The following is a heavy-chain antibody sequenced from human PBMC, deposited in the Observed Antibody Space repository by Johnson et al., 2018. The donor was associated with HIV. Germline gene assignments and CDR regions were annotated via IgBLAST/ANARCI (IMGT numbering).Heavy chain of an antibody. D-gene: IGHD2-21*01. J-gene: IGHJ3*02. CDR3: AKGLHIVVEGDAFDI. Sequence: MQLVESGGGLVQPGGSLRVSCAASGFTFSRYWMSWVRQAPGKGLEWVANIKQDGSEKYYVDSVKGRFTISRDNSKNTLYLQMNSLRAEDTAVYYCAKGLHIVVEGDAFDIWGQGTMVTVSS. V-gene: IGHV3-7*01. CDR2: IKQDGSEK. CDR1: GFTFSRYW.